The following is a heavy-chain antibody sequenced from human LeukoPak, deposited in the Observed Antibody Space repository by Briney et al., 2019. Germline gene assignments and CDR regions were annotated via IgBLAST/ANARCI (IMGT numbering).Heavy chain of an antibody. CDR3: ARVHYSNYFDY. V-gene: IGHV1-18*01. D-gene: IGHD4-11*01. Sequence: HVASVRVSCKASGYTFTSYGISWVRQAPGQGLEWMGWISAYNGNTNYAQKLQGRVTMTTDTSTSTAYMELRSLRSDDTAVYYCARVHYSNYFDYWGQGTLVTVSS. CDR2: ISAYNGNT. J-gene: IGHJ4*02. CDR1: GYTFTSYG.